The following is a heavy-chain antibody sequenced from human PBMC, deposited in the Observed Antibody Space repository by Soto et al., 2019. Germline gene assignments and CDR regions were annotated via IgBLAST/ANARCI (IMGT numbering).Heavy chain of an antibody. CDR1: GFTFSSYA. V-gene: IGHV3-23*01. CDR2: ISGSGGST. D-gene: IGHD3-3*01. J-gene: IGHJ4*02. CDR3: AKGNEKNFWSDYFDY. Sequence: EVQLLESGGGLIQPGGSLRLSCAASGFTFSSYAMSWVRQAPGKGLEWVSAISGSGGSTYYADSVQGRFTISRDNSKITLYLQMNSLRAEDTAVYYRAKGNEKNFWSDYFDYWGQGTLVTVSS.